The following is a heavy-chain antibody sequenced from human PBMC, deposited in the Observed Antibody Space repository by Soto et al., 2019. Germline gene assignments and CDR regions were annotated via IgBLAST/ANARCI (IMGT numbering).Heavy chain of an antibody. D-gene: IGHD1-20*01. Sequence: GGSLRLSCAASGFTFSNFGINWVRQAPGKGLEWVAAISYDGSYKYYADSVKGRFTIARDNSKNTVYLQMNILRTEDTAVYYCAKGDNWNYYMDVWGKGTTVTVSS. J-gene: IGHJ6*03. CDR3: AKGDNWNYYMDV. CDR1: GFTFSNFG. CDR2: ISYDGSYK. V-gene: IGHV3-30*18.